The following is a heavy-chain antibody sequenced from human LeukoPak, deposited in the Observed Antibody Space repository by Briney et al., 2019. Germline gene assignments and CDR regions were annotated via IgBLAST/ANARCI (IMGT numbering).Heavy chain of an antibody. CDR1: GGSISTSTYS. CDR3: ARDRGHYDSSGYLFDY. Sequence: PSETLSLTCTVSGGSISTSTYSWGWIRQPPGKGLEWIWNIYYSVTTYYNPSLKSRVTISVDTSKNQFSLKLGSVTAADTAVFYCARDRGHYDSSGYLFDYWGQGTLVTVSS. J-gene: IGHJ4*02. CDR2: IYYSVTT. V-gene: IGHV4-39*02. D-gene: IGHD3-22*01.